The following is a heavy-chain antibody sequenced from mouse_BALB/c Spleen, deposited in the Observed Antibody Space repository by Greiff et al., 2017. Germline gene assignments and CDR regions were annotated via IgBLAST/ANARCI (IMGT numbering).Heavy chain of an antibody. CDR3: ARKGRLYAMDY. D-gene: IGHD1-2*01. V-gene: IGHV1-4*01. CDR1: GYTFTSYT. J-gene: IGHJ4*01. Sequence: QVQLQQSAAELARPGASVKMSCKASGYTFTSYTMHWVKQRPGQGLEWIGRIDPANGNTKYDPKFQGKATITADTSSNTAYLQLSSLTSEDTAVYYCARKGRLYAMDYWGQGTSVTVSA. CDR2: IDPANGNT.